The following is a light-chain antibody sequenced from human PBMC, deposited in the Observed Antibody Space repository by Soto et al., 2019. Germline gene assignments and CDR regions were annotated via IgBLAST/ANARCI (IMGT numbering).Light chain of an antibody. CDR2: AVS. V-gene: IGLV2-14*01. CDR3: SSYTTSSNV. CDR1: SSDIGGYNS. Sequence: QSALTQPASVSGSPGQSITISCTGTSSDIGGYNSVSWYQQHPGKAPKLVIYAVSNRPSGVSSRFSGSKSGNTASLTMSGLQAQDEDTYYCSSYTTSSNVFGTGTKVTV. J-gene: IGLJ1*01.